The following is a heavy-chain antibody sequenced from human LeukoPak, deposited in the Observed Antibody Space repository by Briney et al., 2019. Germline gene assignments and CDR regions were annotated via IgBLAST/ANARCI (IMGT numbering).Heavy chain of an antibody. CDR2: IYTSGIT. Sequence: SETLSLTCTVSGGSISSYNWSWIRQPAGKGLEWIGRIYTSGITNYNPSLKSRVTMSVDTSKNQCTLKLSSVTAADTAVYYCARVGDYALKDWGQGTLVTVSS. CDR3: ARVGDYALKD. CDR1: GGSISSYN. V-gene: IGHV4-4*07. J-gene: IGHJ4*02. D-gene: IGHD3-16*01.